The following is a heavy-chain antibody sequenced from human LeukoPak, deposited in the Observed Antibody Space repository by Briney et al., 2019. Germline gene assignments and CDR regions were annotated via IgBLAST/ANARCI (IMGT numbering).Heavy chain of an antibody. J-gene: IGHJ4*02. CDR1: GFTFTTYA. D-gene: IGHD3-22*01. CDR2: ISYDGSSQ. V-gene: IGHV3-30*18. Sequence: GGSLRLSCAASGFTFTTYAMHWVRQAPGKGLEWVSLISYDGSSQYYADSVKGRFTISRDNSKNTLYLQMNSLRPEDTAVYYCAKDRAPGDYLPLDYWGQGTRVTVSS. CDR3: AKDRAPGDYLPLDY.